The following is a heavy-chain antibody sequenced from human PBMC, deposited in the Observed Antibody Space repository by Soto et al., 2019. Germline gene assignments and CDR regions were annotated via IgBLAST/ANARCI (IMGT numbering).Heavy chain of an antibody. CDR1: GGTFSGYY. CDR3: ARVTGRYYYGMDV. J-gene: IGHJ6*02. V-gene: IGHV4-34*01. CDR2: INHSGST. Sequence: PSETLSLTCAVYGGTFSGYYGSWIRQPPGKGLEWIGEINHSGSTNYNPSLKSRVTISVDTSKNQFSLKLSSVTAADTAVYYCARVTGRYYYGMDVWGQGTTVT.